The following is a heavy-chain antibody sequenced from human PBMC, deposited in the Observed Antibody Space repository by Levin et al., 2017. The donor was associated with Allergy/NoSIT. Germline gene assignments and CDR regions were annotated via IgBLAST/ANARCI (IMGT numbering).Heavy chain of an antibody. V-gene: IGHV3-33*01. CDR1: GFTFSSYG. CDR2: IWYDGSNK. J-gene: IGHJ4*02. CDR3: ARAGFYYGSGSYESPFDY. Sequence: PGGSLRLSCAASGFTFSSYGMHWVRQAPGKGLEWVAVIWYDGSNKYYADSVKGRFTISRDNSKNTLYLQMNSLRAEDTAVYYCARAGFYYGSGSYESPFDYWGQGTLVTVSS. D-gene: IGHD3-10*01.